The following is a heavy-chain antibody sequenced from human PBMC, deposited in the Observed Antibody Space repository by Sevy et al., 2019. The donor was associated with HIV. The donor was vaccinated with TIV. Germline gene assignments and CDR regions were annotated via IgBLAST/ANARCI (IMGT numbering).Heavy chain of an antibody. Sequence: GGSLRLSCAASGLTFSIYNMNWVRQAPGKGLEWVSSISPTGTYTYYADSVRGRFTISRGNAENFLFLQMNSLRAEDTAVYYCAREGIDSNTYPLDYWGQGTLVTVS. CDR2: ISPTGTYT. J-gene: IGHJ4*02. D-gene: IGHD3-22*01. V-gene: IGHV3-21*01. CDR1: GLTFSIYN. CDR3: AREGIDSNTYPLDY.